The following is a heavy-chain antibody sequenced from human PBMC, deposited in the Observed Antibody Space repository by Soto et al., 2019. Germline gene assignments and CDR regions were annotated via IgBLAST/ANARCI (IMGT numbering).Heavy chain of an antibody. Sequence: QVQLMQSGTEVKKPGASVTVSCKASGYTSADSGISWVRRAPGQGLVGRGGVSGKKGASNPAPKVQGRITMTLDTSTGVSYMALRSLRSDDTAIYYCVRDQKYFRVNGNWFDSWGQGTLVSVSS. CDR2: VSGKKGAS. V-gene: IGHV1-18*04. D-gene: IGHD2-2*01. J-gene: IGHJ5*01. CDR1: GYTSADSG. CDR3: VRDQKYFRVNGNWFDS.